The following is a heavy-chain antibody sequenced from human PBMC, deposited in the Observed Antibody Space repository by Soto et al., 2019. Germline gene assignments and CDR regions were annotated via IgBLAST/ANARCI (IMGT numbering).Heavy chain of an antibody. CDR3: RWSSGLNELDS. D-gene: IGHD2-15*01. J-gene: IGHJ4*02. CDR1: GGSINSNSYY. V-gene: IGHV4-39*01. CDR2: VYYTGST. Sequence: QVQLQESGPGLVKPSETLSLNCSVSGGSINSNSYYWIWIRQPPGKGLEWIGSVYYTGSTHYNPSLKSRVTMSLDTDTNNFSLRLSSLTAADTAVYYCRWSSGLNELDSGGQGTLVTVSS.